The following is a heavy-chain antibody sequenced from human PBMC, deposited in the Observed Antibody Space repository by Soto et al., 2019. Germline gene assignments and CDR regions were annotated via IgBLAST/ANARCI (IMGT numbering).Heavy chain of an antibody. CDR2: ISSSSSYI. CDR1: GFTFSSYS. J-gene: IGHJ3*02. V-gene: IGHV3-21*01. Sequence: GGSLRLSCAASGFTFSSYSMNWVRQAPGKGLEWVSSISSSSSYIYYADSVKGRFTISRDNAKNSLYLQMNSLRAEDTVVYYCARDKDQVAFDIWGQGTMVTVSS. D-gene: IGHD2-15*01. CDR3: ARDKDQVAFDI.